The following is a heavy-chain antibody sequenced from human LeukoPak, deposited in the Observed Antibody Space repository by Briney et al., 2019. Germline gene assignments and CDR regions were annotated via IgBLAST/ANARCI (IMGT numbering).Heavy chain of an antibody. CDR2: IYTSGST. D-gene: IGHD2-21*01. V-gene: IGHV4-61*02. CDR3: ASAICDCKGAFDI. Sequence: PSQTLSLTCTVSGGSISGDIYSWSWIRQPAGKGLEWIGRIYTSGSTNYNPSFKSRVTMSVDTSKNQFSLKLSSVTAADTAVYYCASAICDCKGAFDIWGQGTMVTVSS. CDR1: GGSISGDIYS. J-gene: IGHJ3*02.